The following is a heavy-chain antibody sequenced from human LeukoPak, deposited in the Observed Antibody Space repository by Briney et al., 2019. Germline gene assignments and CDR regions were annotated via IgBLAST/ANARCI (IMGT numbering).Heavy chain of an antibody. CDR1: GFTFHSYA. Sequence: GGSLRLSCAASGFTFHSYAMHWVRQAPGKGLEWVAVISYVGNNQYYADSVKGRFTISRDNSKNTLYLQMSSLRAEDTAVYYCVKGATTRFDYWGQGTLVTVSS. V-gene: IGHV3-30*14. J-gene: IGHJ4*02. CDR3: VKGATTRFDY. CDR2: ISYVGNNQ. D-gene: IGHD1-26*01.